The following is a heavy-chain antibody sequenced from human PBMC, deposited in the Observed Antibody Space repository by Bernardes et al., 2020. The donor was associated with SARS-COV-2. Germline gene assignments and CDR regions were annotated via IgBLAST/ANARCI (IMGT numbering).Heavy chain of an antibody. CDR2: TYYRSKWYN. CDR1: GDSVSSNSAA. J-gene: IGHJ6*02. Sequence: SHTLSLTCAISGDSVSSNSAAWNWIRQSPSRGLEWLGRTYYRSKWYNDYAVSVKSRITINPDTSKNQFSLQLNSVTPEDTAVYYCARDQGRGVRYYYYYYGMDVWGQGTTVTVSS. V-gene: IGHV6-1*01. D-gene: IGHD3-10*01. CDR3: ARDQGRGVRYYYYYYGMDV.